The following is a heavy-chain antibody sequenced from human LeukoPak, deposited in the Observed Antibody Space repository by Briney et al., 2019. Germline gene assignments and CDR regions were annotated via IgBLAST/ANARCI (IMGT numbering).Heavy chain of an antibody. J-gene: IGHJ4*02. CDR2: INPNSGGT. V-gene: IGHV1-2*02. CDR3: ARVGVEGASCYDY. D-gene: IGHD2-2*01. Sequence: ASVKVSCKASGYTFTGYSMHWVRQAPGQGLEWIGWINPNSGGTNYAQKFQGRVTMTRDTSISTAYMELSRLRSDDTAVYYCARVGVEGASCYDYWGQGTLVTVSS. CDR1: GYTFTGYS.